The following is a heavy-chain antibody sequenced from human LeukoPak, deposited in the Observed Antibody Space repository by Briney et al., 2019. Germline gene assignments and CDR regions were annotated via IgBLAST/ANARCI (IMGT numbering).Heavy chain of an antibody. CDR3: ARAVAGTDEIDS. CDR2: IGSGGDT. V-gene: IGHV3-13*01. Sequence: GGSLRLSCAGSGFSFSSYDMLWVRQATGRGLEWVSAIGSGGDTYYAGSVKGRFTISRESAKNSFYLQMNSLSAGDTAVYFCARAVAGTDEIDSWGQGTLVTVSS. D-gene: IGHD6-19*01. J-gene: IGHJ4*02. CDR1: GFSFSSYD.